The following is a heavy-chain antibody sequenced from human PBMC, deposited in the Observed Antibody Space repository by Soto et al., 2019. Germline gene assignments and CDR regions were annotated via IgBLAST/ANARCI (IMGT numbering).Heavy chain of an antibody. D-gene: IGHD1-26*01. CDR2: IHGDGSST. CDR1: GFTFSYYW. J-gene: IGHJ3*01. CDR3: ARGDRGAFDL. Sequence: EVQLVESGGGLVRPGGSLRLSCAASGFTFSYYWMHWVRQAPGKGLVWVSRIHGDGSSTTYADFVKGRFIISRDNGRNTVDLQMNSVRVEDTAVYYCARGDRGAFDLWGQGTVVTVSS. V-gene: IGHV3-74*01.